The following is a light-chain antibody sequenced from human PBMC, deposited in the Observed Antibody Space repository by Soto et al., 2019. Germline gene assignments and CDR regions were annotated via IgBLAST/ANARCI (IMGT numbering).Light chain of an antibody. CDR2: SAS. J-gene: IGKJ5*01. CDR1: PTVNSRD. V-gene: IGKV3-20*01. CDR3: RQHGSMWPIT. Sequence: TLSPGTVTLSPSERATLPFSASPTVNSRDLAWYQQKPGRAPRLLIYSASSRATGSPDSLSGSGCGPDFSLTISRGVEAEDAGCFCRQHGSMWPITFRQGTRLEIK.